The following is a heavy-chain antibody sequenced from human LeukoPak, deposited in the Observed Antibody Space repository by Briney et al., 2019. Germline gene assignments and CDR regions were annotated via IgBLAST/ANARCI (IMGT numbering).Heavy chain of an antibody. V-gene: IGHV4-59*11. CDR2: TSGSI. J-gene: IGHJ6*03. D-gene: IGHD3/OR15-3a*01. CDR3: ARVLAIFGLDTTDFYMDV. Sequence: SETLSFTCAVSGASISSHYWSWIRQPPGKGLEWIGYTSGSISDNPSLKSRVAVSVDPSQNQVSLSLTSVTATDTAVYYCARVLAIFGLDTTDFYMDVWGKGTTVTVSS. CDR1: GASISSHY.